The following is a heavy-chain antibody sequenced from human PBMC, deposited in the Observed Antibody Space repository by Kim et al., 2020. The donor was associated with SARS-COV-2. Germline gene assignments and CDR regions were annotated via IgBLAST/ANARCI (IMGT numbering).Heavy chain of an antibody. V-gene: IGHV3-21*06. CDR3: ARALSGSSWFSGY. CDR1: GFTFSSYS. J-gene: IGHJ4*02. Sequence: GGSLRLSCAASGFTFSSYSMNWVRQAPGKGLEWVSSISSSSSYIYYADSVKGRFTISRDNAKNSLYLQMNSLRAEDTAVYYCARALSGSSWFSGYWGQGTLVTVSS. D-gene: IGHD6-13*01. CDR2: ISSSSSYI.